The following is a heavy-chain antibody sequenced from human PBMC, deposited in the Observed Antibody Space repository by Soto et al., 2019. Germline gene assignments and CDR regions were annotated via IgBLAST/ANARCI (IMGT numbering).Heavy chain of an antibody. CDR2: IRSKANNYAA. CDR3: TRHLMDV. J-gene: IGHJ6*02. V-gene: IGHV3-73*01. CDR1: GFTFSASA. Sequence: EVQLVESGGGLVQPGGSLKLSCATSGFTFSASAMHWVRQASGKGLEWVGHIRSKANNYAAAYAASVKGRFTISRDDSKNTAYLQMNILKTEDTAVYYCTRHLMDVWDQGTTVTVSS.